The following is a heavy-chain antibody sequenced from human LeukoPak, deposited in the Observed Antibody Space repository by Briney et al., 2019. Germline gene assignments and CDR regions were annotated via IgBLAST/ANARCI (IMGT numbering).Heavy chain of an antibody. V-gene: IGHV3-74*01. D-gene: IGHD1-14*01. CDR2: IKTDGSST. CDR3: ARGPRNYYAMDV. CDR1: GFTFSDYH. J-gene: IGHJ6*04. Sequence: GGSLRLSCAASGFTFSDYHMHWVRQAPGKGLFWVSRIKTDGSSTTYADSVKGQFTISRDNAKNTLYLQMNSLRAEDTAVYYCARGPRNYYAMDVWGKGTTVTVSS.